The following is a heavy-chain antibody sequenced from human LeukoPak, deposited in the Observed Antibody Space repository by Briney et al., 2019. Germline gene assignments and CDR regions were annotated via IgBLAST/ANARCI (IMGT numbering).Heavy chain of an antibody. V-gene: IGHV3-53*01. CDR1: GFTVSSNS. CDR3: ARFHRGWYFDY. CDR2: LFSGGSA. J-gene: IGHJ4*02. D-gene: IGHD2-15*01. Sequence: PGGSLRLSCVASGFTVSSNSMNWVRQAPGKGLEWVSILFSGGSALYAGSVKGRFTISRDNSKNTLYLQMNSLRAEDTAVYYCARFHRGWYFDYWGQGTLVTVSS.